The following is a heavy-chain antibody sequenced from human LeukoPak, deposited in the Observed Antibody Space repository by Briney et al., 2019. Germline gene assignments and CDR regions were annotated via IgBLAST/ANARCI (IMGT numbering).Heavy chain of an antibody. CDR2: ISSSSSYI. D-gene: IGHD2-8*01. V-gene: IGHV3-21*04. CDR1: GFTFSSYS. J-gene: IGHJ5*02. Sequence: PGGSLRLSCAASGFTFSSYSMNWVRQAPGKGLEWVSSISSSSSYIYYADSVKGRFTISRDNSKNTLYLQMNSLRAEDTAVYYCAKFHRTVYDWFDPWGQGTLVTVSS. CDR3: AKFHRTVYDWFDP.